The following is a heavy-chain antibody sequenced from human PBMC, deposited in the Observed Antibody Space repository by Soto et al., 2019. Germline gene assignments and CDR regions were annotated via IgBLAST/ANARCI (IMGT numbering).Heavy chain of an antibody. V-gene: IGHV3-9*01. Sequence: EVQLVESGGGLVQPGRSLRLSCAASGFTFDDYAMHWVRQAPGKGLEWVSGISWNSGSIGYADSVKGRFTISRDNAKNSLYLQMNSLRAEDTALYYCAKDLTSDRHRDCYNLAFDIWGQGTMVTVSS. CDR3: AKDLTSDRHRDCYNLAFDI. CDR1: GFTFDDYA. D-gene: IGHD2-21*01. J-gene: IGHJ3*02. CDR2: ISWNSGSI.